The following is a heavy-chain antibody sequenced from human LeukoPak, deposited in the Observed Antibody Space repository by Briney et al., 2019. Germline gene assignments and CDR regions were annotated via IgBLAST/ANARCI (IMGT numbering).Heavy chain of an antibody. CDR1: GGSISSYY. CDR2: IYYSGST. Sequence: PSETLSLTCTVSGGSISSYYWSWIRQPPGKGLEWIGYIYYSGSTNYNPSLKSRVTISVDTSKNQFSLKLSSVTAADTAVYYCARDIGGSSDYWGQGTLVTVSS. CDR3: ARDIGGSSDY. J-gene: IGHJ4*02. V-gene: IGHV4-59*01. D-gene: IGHD3-10*01.